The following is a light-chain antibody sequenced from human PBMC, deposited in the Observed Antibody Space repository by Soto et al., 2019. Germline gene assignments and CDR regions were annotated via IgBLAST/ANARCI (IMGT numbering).Light chain of an antibody. CDR1: RGISSY. V-gene: IGKV1-9*01. CDR2: AAS. Sequence: DIQLTQSPSFLSASVGDRVTITCRASRGISSYLAWYQQKPGKAPKLLIYAASTLHTGVPSRFSGSGSGTDFTLTISRLEPEDFAVYYCQQYGSSPWAFGQGTKVDIK. J-gene: IGKJ1*01. CDR3: QQYGSSPWA.